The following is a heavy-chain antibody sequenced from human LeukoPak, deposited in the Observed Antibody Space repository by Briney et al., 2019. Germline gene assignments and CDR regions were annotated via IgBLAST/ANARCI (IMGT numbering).Heavy chain of an antibody. V-gene: IGHV3-30*04. CDR1: GFTFSSYA. Sequence: GGSLRLSCAASGFTFSSYAMHWVRQAPSKGLEWVAVISYDGSNKYYADSVKGRFTISRDNSKNTLYLQMNSLRAEDTAVYYCARVGWFGELFGPLDYWGQGTLVTVSS. CDR2: ISYDGSNK. D-gene: IGHD3-10*01. CDR3: ARVGWFGELFGPLDY. J-gene: IGHJ4*02.